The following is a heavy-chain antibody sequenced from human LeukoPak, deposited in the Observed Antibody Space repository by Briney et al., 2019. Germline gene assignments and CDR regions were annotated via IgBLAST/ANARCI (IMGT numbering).Heavy chain of an antibody. Sequence: DPSETLSLTCTVSGGSISSYYWSWIRQPAGKGLEWIGRIYTSGSTNYNPSLKSRVTMSVDTSKNQFSLKLSSVTAADTAVYYCARDPYCTSTSCYYYYGMDVWGQGTTVTVSS. J-gene: IGHJ6*02. CDR2: IYTSGST. CDR3: ARDPYCTSTSCYYYYGMDV. D-gene: IGHD2-2*01. V-gene: IGHV4-4*07. CDR1: GGSISSYY.